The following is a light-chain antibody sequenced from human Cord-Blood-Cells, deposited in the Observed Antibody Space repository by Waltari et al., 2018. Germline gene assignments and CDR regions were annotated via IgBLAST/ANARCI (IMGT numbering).Light chain of an antibody. CDR2: GAS. CDR1: QSVSSSY. V-gene: IGKV3-20*01. Sequence: EIALTQPPLPLPLPPVERTTFSSRANQSVSSSYLAWYQQKPGQAPRLLIYGASSGATGIPNRFSGSGSGTDFTLTISRLEPEDFAAYYCQQYGSSPYTFGQGTKLEIK. CDR3: QQYGSSPYT. J-gene: IGKJ2*01.